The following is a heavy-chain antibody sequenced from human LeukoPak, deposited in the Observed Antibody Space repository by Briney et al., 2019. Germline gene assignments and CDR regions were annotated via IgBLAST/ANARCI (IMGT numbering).Heavy chain of an antibody. CDR1: GGSTSDYY. V-gene: IGHV4-59*01. Sequence: SETLSLTCTVSGGSTSDYYWSWIRQPPGKGLEWIGFISHSGNTNYNPSLKSRVTISIDTSKRQFSLNLSSVIAADTAVYYCARTTEGYCSSASCFGFSYSYYMDVWGKGTTVTISS. D-gene: IGHD2-2*01. J-gene: IGHJ6*03. CDR3: ARTTEGYCSSASCFGFSYSYYMDV. CDR2: ISHSGNT.